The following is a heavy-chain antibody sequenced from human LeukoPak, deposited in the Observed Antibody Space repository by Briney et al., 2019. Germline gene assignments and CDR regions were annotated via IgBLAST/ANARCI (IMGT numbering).Heavy chain of an antibody. J-gene: IGHJ4*02. V-gene: IGHV3-11*01. D-gene: IGHD1-1*01. CDR2: ISASGRTT. Sequence: GGSLRLSCAASGFTFSDYYMSWVRQAPGKGLEWISYISASGRTTYYADSVKGRFTISRDNAKNSLYLVMDSLRAEDTAVYFCARDLGTQEYFDYWGQGSRVSVSS. CDR3: ARDLGTQEYFDY. CDR1: GFTFSDYY.